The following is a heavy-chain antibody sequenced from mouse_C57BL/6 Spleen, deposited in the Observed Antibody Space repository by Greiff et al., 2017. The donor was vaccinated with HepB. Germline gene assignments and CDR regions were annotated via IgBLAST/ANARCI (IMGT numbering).Heavy chain of an antibody. D-gene: IGHD1-1*01. CDR3: ARGVVAKAMDY. V-gene: IGHV1-82*01. CDR1: GYAFSSSW. J-gene: IGHJ4*01. Sequence: QVQLQQSGPELVKPGASVKISCKASGYAFSSSWMNWVKQRPGKGLEWIGRIYPGDGDTNYNGKFKGKATLTADKSSSTAYMQLSSLTSEDSAVYFCARGVVAKAMDYWGQGTSVTVSS. CDR2: IYPGDGDT.